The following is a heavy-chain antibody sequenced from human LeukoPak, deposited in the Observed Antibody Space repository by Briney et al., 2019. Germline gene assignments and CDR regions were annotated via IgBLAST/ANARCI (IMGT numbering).Heavy chain of an antibody. CDR1: GYTFTSYG. V-gene: IGHV1-18*01. CDR2: ISAYNGNT. CDR3: ARDYGDYGEDAFDI. D-gene: IGHD4-17*01. J-gene: IGHJ3*02. Sequence: ASVKVSCKASGYTFTSYGISWVRQAPGQGLEWMGWISAYNGNTNYAQKLQGRVTMTTDTSTSAAYMELRSLRSDDTAVYYCARDYGDYGEDAFDIWGQGTMVTVPA.